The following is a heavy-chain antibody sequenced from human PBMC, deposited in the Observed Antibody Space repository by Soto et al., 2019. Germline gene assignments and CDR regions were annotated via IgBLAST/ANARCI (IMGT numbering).Heavy chain of an antibody. V-gene: IGHV3-30*03. CDR1: GFVSNDYD. CDR3: SRGIKGGLDA. CDR2: ISYDGRNK. J-gene: IGHJ5*02. D-gene: IGHD2-21*01. Sequence: QVLLAESGGGLVQPGRSLRLSCATSGFVSNDYDIHWVRQAPGKGLAWLASISYDGRNKYYADSVKGRFTISRDNSKNTLSLQINSLGAEDTAVYYCSRGIKGGLDAWGPGTLVTVSS.